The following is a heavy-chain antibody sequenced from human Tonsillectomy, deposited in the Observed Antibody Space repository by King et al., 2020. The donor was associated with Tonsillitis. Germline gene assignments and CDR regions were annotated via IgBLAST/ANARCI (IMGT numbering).Heavy chain of an antibody. Sequence: VQLQESGPGLVKPSETLSLTCTVSGGSISGYYWSWIRQAPGKGLEWIGSVYYTGSTNYNPSLKSRVTISVDTSKTQFSLMLTSVTAADTAVYYCTGGTQRFYECSNNWGQGTLVTVSS. V-gene: IGHV4-59*08. CDR2: VYYTGST. D-gene: IGHD3-16*01. CDR3: TGGTQRFYECSNN. J-gene: IGHJ4*02. CDR1: GGSISGYY.